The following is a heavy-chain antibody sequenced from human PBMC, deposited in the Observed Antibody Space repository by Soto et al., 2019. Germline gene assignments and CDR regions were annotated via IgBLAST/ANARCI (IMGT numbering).Heavy chain of an antibody. CDR1: GFTFNRYW. CDR2: IKDDGSEE. D-gene: IGHD6-19*01. Sequence: EVQLVESGGDLVQPGGSLRLSCGASGFTFNRYWMTWVRQAPGKGLEWVANIKDDGSEESYVDSVRGRFTISRANGKNSLFLQMTSLRADDTALYYCTRYDITANARGWYVSFQHWGRGILVTVSS. J-gene: IGHJ1*01. CDR3: TRYDITANARGWYVSFQH. V-gene: IGHV3-7*02.